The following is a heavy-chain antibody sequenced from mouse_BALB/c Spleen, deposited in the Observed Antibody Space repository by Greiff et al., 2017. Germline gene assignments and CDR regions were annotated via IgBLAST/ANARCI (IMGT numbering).Heavy chain of an antibody. J-gene: IGHJ3*01. D-gene: IGHD1-1*01. V-gene: IGHV1S137*01. CDR1: GYTFTDYA. Sequence: QVQLQQSGAELVRPGVSVKISCKGSGYTFTDYAMHWVKQSHAKSLEWIGVISTYYGDASYNQKFKGKATMTVDKSSSTAYMELARLTSEDSAIYYCARSYGSSWGWFAYWGQGTLVTVSA. CDR3: ARSYGSSWGWFAY. CDR2: ISTYYGDA.